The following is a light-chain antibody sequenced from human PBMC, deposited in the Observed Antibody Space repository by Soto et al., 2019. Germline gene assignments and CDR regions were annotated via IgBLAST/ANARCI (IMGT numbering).Light chain of an antibody. V-gene: IGKV3-15*01. CDR1: QSVSSN. CDR3: QQYNNWPPFT. Sequence: EIVMTQSPATLSVSPGERATLSCRASQSVSSNLAWYQQKPGQAPRLLIYGASTRATGIPARCSGSGSGTEFTLIISSLQSEDFAVYYCQQYNNWPPFTFGPGTKVDIK. J-gene: IGKJ3*01. CDR2: GAS.